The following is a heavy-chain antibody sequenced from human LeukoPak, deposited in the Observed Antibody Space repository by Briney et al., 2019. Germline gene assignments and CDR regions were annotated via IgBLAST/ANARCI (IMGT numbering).Heavy chain of an antibody. J-gene: IGHJ4*02. CDR3: ARHPWDSSGYYLDY. CDR1: VGSISSSSYY. Sequence: PSDPLSLTCTVSVGSISSSSYYWRWIRQPPGKGLARIGSIYYSGSTYYNPSLKSRVTISVDTSKNQFPLKLSSVTAADTAVYYCARHPWDSSGYYLDYWGQGTLVTVSS. CDR2: IYYSGST. V-gene: IGHV4-39*01. D-gene: IGHD3-22*01.